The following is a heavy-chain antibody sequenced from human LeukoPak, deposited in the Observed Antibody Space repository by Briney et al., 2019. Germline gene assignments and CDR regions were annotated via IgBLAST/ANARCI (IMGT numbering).Heavy chain of an antibody. CDR1: GFTFSSYG. CDR2: IYSGGST. J-gene: IGHJ4*02. Sequence: GGSLRLSCAASGFTFSSYGMHWVRQAPGKGLEWVSVIYSGGSTYYADSVKGRFTISRDNSKNTLYLQMNSLRAEDTAVYYCAGSHYGDYSSHYWGQGTLVTVSS. V-gene: IGHV3-NL1*01. D-gene: IGHD4-17*01. CDR3: AGSHYGDYSSHY.